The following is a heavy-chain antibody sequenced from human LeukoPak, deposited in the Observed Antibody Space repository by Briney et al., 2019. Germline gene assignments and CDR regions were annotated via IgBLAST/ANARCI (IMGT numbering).Heavy chain of an antibody. V-gene: IGHV5-51*01. D-gene: IGHD6-19*01. CDR2: IYPGDSDI. CDR1: GSIFSNYW. J-gene: IGHJ5*02. CDR3: ARGGIAVARGRFDP. Sequence: GASLKISGQGSGSIFSNYWIGWVRQLRGKGLEWMGVIYPGDSDIRYSTSFQGEVTISADKSINTAYLQWSSLKASDTAIYYCARGGIAVARGRFDPWGQGTLVTVSS.